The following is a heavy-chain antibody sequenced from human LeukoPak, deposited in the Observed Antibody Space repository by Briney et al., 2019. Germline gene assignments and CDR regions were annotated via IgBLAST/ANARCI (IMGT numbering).Heavy chain of an antibody. CDR3: ARGAYYYDSSGYY. CDR2: ISYDGSNK. Sequence: PGRSLRLSCAASGFTFSSYAMHWVRQAPGKGLEWVAVISYDGSNKYYADSVKGRFTISRDNSKNTLYLQMNSLRAEDTAVYYCARGAYYYDSSGYYWGRGTLVTVSS. J-gene: IGHJ4*02. D-gene: IGHD3-22*01. V-gene: IGHV3-30-3*01. CDR1: GFTFSSYA.